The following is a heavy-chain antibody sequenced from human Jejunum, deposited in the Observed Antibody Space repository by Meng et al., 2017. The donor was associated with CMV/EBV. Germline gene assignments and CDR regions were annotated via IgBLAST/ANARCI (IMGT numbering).Heavy chain of an antibody. V-gene: IGHV3-21*01. Sequence: LSCAASGFTFNSDSMDWVLQAPGKGLEWVSSISSSSTVINYADSVKGRFTISRDNAKKSLYLQMNSLRAEDTAVYYCARDLGLVGSYWGQGTLVTVSS. CDR2: ISSSSTVI. D-gene: IGHD1-26*01. J-gene: IGHJ4*02. CDR3: ARDLGLVGSY. CDR1: GFTFNSDS.